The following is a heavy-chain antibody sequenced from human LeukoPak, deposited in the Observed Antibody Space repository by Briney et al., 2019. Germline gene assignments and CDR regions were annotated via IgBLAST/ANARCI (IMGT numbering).Heavy chain of an antibody. Sequence: VASVKVSCKASGGTFSSYAISWVRQAPGQGLEWMGGIIPIFGTANYAQKFQGRVTITADESTSTAYMELSSLRSEDTAVYYCARLLAAAGNYYYYMDVWGKGTTVTISS. CDR1: GGTFSSYA. D-gene: IGHD6-13*01. J-gene: IGHJ6*03. CDR3: ARLLAAAGNYYYYMDV. CDR2: IIPIFGTA. V-gene: IGHV1-69*13.